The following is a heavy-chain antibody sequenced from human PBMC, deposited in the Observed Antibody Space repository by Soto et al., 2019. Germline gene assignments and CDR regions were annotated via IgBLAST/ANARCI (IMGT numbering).Heavy chain of an antibody. Sequence: EVQLLESGGGLVQPGGSLRLSCAASGFTFSSYAMSCVRQAPGKGLEWVSAISGSGGSTYYADSVKGRFTISRDNSKNTLYLQMNSLRAEDTAVYYCAKDILPDGGWYSYDYWGQGTLVTVSS. J-gene: IGHJ4*02. CDR3: AKDILPDGGWYSYDY. V-gene: IGHV3-23*01. CDR1: GFTFSSYA. D-gene: IGHD2-21*02. CDR2: ISGSGGST.